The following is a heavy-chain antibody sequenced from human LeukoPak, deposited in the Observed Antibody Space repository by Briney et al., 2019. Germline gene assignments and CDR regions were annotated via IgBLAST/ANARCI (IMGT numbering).Heavy chain of an antibody. CDR3: ANDYRSGSFHDF. J-gene: IGHJ4*02. V-gene: IGHV3-23*01. D-gene: IGHD3-10*01. CDR2: ISRRGDYT. Sequence: PGGSLRLSCAASGFAFSSYAMSWVRQPPGKGLGWVSVISRRGDYTYYADSVKGRFTISRDNSKNTLYLQMNTLRAEDTAVYYCANDYRSGSFHDFWGQGTLVTVSS. CDR1: GFAFSSYA.